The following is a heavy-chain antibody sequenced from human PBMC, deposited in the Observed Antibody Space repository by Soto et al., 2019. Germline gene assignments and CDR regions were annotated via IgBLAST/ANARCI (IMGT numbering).Heavy chain of an antibody. J-gene: IGHJ3*02. V-gene: IGHV1-8*01. CDR2: MNPNSGNT. Sequence: ASVKVSCKASGYTFTSYDINWVRQATGQGLEWMGWMNPNSGNTGYAQKFQGRVTMTRNTSISTAYMELSSLRSEDTAVYYCASMYSSSWHDAFDIWYQATMVTVSS. D-gene: IGHD6-13*01. CDR1: GYTFTSYD. CDR3: ASMYSSSWHDAFDI.